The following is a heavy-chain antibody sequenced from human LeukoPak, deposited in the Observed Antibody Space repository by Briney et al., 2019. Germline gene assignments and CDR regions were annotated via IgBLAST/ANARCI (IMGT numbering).Heavy chain of an antibody. CDR2: VSGSGSST. V-gene: IGHV3-23*01. J-gene: IGHJ6*02. D-gene: IGHD3-9*01. CDR3: AKAQRTIRQYFYDGTDV. CDR1: GFTFSSYA. Sequence: GGSLRLSCAASGFTFSSYAMSWVRQAPGKGLEWVSVVSGSGSSTYYADSVKGRFTISRDNSKNTLYLQMNSLRAEDTAVYFCAKAQRTIRQYFYDGTDVWGQGATVTVSS.